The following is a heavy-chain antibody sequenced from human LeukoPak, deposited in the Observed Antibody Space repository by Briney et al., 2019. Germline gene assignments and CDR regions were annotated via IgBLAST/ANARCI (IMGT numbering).Heavy chain of an antibody. CDR2: INHSGST. J-gene: IGHJ4*02. V-gene: IGHV4-39*07. D-gene: IGHD2-2*01. CDR1: GGSISSGGYY. Sequence: SETLSLTCTVSGGSISSGGYYWSWIRQPPGKGLEWIGEINHSGSTNYNPSLKSRVTISVDTSKNQFSLKLSSVTAADTAVYYCARGSRYCSSTSCYLVDYWGQGTLVTVSS. CDR3: ARGSRYCSSTSCYLVDY.